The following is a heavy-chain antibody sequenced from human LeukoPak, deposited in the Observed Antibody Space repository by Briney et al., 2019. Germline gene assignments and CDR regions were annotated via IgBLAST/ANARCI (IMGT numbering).Heavy chain of an antibody. D-gene: IGHD3-16*01. CDR2: ISSSGSTI. V-gene: IGHV3-48*03. Sequence: PGGSLRLSCAASRFTFSSYEMNWVRQAPGKGLEWVSYISSSGSTIYYADSVKGRFTISRDNAKNSLYLQMNSLRAEDTAVYYCARVGPYDWFDPWGQGTLVTVSS. CDR1: RFTFSSYE. J-gene: IGHJ5*02. CDR3: ARVGPYDWFDP.